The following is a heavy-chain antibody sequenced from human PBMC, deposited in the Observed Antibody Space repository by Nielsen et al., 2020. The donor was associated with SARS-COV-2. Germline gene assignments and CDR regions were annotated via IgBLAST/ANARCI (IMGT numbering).Heavy chain of an antibody. J-gene: IGHJ5*02. V-gene: IGHV1-46*01. CDR2: INPSGGST. D-gene: IGHD6-13*01. Sequence: WVRQAPGHGLEWMGIINPSGGSTSYAQKFQGRVTMTRDTSTSTVYMELSSLRSEDTAVYYCARETPRLYSSSWYGVRANWFDPWGQGTLVTVSS. CDR3: ARETPRLYSSSWYGVRANWFDP.